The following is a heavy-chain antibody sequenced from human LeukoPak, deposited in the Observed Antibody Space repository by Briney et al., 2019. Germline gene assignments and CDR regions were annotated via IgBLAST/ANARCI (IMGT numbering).Heavy chain of an antibody. CDR3: ARVVVNYYGSGIFYYYYMDV. Sequence: GASVKVSCKASGGTFSSYAISWVRQAPGQGLEWMGGIIPIFGTANYAQKFQGRVTITADKSTSTAYMELSSLRSEGTAVYYCARVVVNYYGSGIFYYYYMDVWGKGTTVTISS. CDR2: IIPIFGTA. D-gene: IGHD3-10*01. V-gene: IGHV1-69*06. CDR1: GGTFSSYA. J-gene: IGHJ6*03.